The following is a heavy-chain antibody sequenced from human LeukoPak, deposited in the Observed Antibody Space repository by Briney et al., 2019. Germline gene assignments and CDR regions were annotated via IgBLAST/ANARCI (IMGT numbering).Heavy chain of an antibody. J-gene: IGHJ3*02. V-gene: IGHV1-18*01. D-gene: IGHD6-19*01. CDR1: GYTFTSYT. Sequence: ASVKVSCKASGYTFTSYTIIWVRQAPGQGLEWMGWISAYNGNTNYAQKLQGRVTMTTDTSTSTAYMELRSLRSDDTAVYYCARFGLGKHIEVAGIPFDIWGQGTMVTVSS. CDR3: ARFGLGKHIEVAGIPFDI. CDR2: ISAYNGNT.